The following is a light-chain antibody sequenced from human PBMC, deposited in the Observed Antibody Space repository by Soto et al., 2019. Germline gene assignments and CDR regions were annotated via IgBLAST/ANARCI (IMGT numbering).Light chain of an antibody. Sequence: DIQMTQAPSSRSASIGDRVTITCQASQNITNNLSWYQQKPGKAPNLLIYHASKLAKGVTSRFSGSGSGTDFSFIITSLQREDLATYYCQQYYGLPPLTFGQGTRLEI. CDR2: HAS. CDR3: QQYYGLPPLT. V-gene: IGKV1-33*01. J-gene: IGKJ5*01. CDR1: QNITNN.